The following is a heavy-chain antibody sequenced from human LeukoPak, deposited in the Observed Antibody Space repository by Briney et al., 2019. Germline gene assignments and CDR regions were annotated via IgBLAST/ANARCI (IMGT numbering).Heavy chain of an antibody. CDR3: ARGYVVGATTPFDY. CDR1: GGSFSGYY. V-gene: IGHV4-34*01. D-gene: IGHD1-26*01. J-gene: IGHJ4*02. Sequence: PSETLSLTCAVYGGSFSGYYWSWIRQPPGKGLEWIGEINHSGSTNYNPSLKSRVTILVDTSKNQFSLELGSVTAADTAVYYCARGYVVGATTPFDYWGQGTLVTVSS. CDR2: INHSGST.